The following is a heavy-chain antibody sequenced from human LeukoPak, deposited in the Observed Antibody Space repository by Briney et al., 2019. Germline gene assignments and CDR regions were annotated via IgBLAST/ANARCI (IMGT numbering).Heavy chain of an antibody. J-gene: IGHJ4*02. Sequence: NPSETLSLTCTVSGDSISSYLWSWIRQPAGKGLEWIGRIYASGSANYNPSLKSRVTMSVDTSKNQFSLKLSSVTAADTAVYYCAKVAYDILTGYLYYFDYWGQGTLVTVSS. CDR1: GDSISSYL. V-gene: IGHV4-4*07. D-gene: IGHD3-9*01. CDR2: IYASGSA. CDR3: AKVAYDILTGYLYYFDY.